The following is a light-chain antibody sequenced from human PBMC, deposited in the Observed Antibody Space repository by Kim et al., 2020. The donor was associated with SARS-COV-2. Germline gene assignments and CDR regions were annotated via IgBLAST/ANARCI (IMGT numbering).Light chain of an antibody. CDR2: EAS. J-gene: IGKJ2*01. CDR3: QQYNGYPYT. Sequence: ASVGDRVTITCRASQRINTWVAWYQQKPGKAPDLLIYEASTLQSGVPSRFSGGGSGTEFSLTISSLQSDDFATYYCQQYNGYPYTFGQGTKVDI. CDR1: QRINTW. V-gene: IGKV1-5*03.